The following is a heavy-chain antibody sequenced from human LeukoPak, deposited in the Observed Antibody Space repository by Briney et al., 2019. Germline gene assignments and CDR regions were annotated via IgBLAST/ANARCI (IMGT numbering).Heavy chain of an antibody. J-gene: IGHJ4*02. Sequence: ASVKVSCKASGYTFTGYYMHWVRQAPGQGLEWMGWINPNSGGTYYAQKFQGRVTMTGDTSISSAYMELSRLRSDDRAVYYCARDLYGGTSATFDYWGQGTLVTVSS. CDR1: GYTFTGYY. V-gene: IGHV1-2*02. CDR2: INPNSGGT. CDR3: ARDLYGGTSATFDY. D-gene: IGHD4-23*01.